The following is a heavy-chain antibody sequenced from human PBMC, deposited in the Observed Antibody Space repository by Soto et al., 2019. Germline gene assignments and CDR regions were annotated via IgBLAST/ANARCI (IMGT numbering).Heavy chain of an antibody. J-gene: IGHJ6*02. CDR1: GYSFTSYW. Sequence: GESLQISCKGSGYSFTSYWIGCVRQMPGKGLEWIGIIYPGDSDTRYSPSFQGQVTISADKSISTACLQWSSLKASDTAIYYCASKRASGYSTGDYSYGMDVWGQVSNVAVSS. D-gene: IGHD3-22*01. V-gene: IGHV5-51*01. CDR3: ASKRASGYSTGDYSYGMDV. CDR2: IYPGDSDT.